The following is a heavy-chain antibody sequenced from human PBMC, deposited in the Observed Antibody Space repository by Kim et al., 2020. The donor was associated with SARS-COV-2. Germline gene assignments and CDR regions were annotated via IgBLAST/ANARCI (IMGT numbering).Heavy chain of an antibody. D-gene: IGHD1-26*01. CDR2: IWYDGSNK. Sequence: GGSLRLSCAASGFTFSSYGMHWVRQAPGKGLEWVAVIWYDGSNKYYADSVKGRFTISRDNSKNTLYLQMNSLRAEDTAVYYCARTSGSYGAFDIWGQGTMVTVSS. CDR3: ARTSGSYGAFDI. J-gene: IGHJ3*02. V-gene: IGHV3-33*01. CDR1: GFTFSSYG.